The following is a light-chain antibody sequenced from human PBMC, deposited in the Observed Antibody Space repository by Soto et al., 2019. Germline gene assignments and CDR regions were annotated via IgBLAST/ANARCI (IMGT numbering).Light chain of an antibody. J-gene: IGKJ2*01. CDR2: WAS. CDR1: QSVLYSSNNKNY. Sequence: DIVMTQSPDSLAVSLGERATINCKSSQSVLYSSNNKNYLAWYQQRPGQPPKLLIYWASTRESGVPDRFSGSGYGKAFTLTITSLQAEDVAVYYCQQYESTPPTFGQGTKLEIK. V-gene: IGKV4-1*01. CDR3: QQYESTPPT.